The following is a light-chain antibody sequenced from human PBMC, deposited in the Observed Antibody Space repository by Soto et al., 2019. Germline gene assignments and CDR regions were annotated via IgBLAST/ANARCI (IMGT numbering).Light chain of an antibody. V-gene: IGKV3-20*01. J-gene: IGKJ1*01. Sequence: EIVMTQSPCTLSLSPGERVTLSCRASQSLSSNLLACYQQKRGEPPRLLIHGASNMATGIPDRFSGRGSWKDFTLTITRLEPEDFAVYYCQQYGGSPRPFRQGTKVEVK. CDR1: QSLSSNL. CDR3: QQYGGSPRP. CDR2: GAS.